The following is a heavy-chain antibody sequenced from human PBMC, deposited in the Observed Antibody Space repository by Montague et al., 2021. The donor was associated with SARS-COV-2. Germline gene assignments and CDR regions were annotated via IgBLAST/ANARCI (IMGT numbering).Heavy chain of an antibody. D-gene: IGHD3-10*01. J-gene: IGHJ6*03. CDR2: IHHGGST. V-gene: IGHV4-34*01. CDR1: GGSFSTYS. Sequence: SETLSLTCAVHGGSFSTYSWYWIRQPPGKGLEWIGEIHHGGSTNYNPSFKSRVTISADTSKNQFSLKLASVAAADTAVYYCARLGDGVVPSPILGVGPYYAYYYMDVWGKGTPVTVSS. CDR3: ARLGDGVVPSPILGVGPYYAYYYMDV.